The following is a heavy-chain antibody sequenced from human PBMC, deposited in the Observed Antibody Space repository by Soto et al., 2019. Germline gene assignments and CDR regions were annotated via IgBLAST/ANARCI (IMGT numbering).Heavy chain of an antibody. CDR3: VRDPSGSGWAFDY. V-gene: IGHV3-33*01. J-gene: IGHJ4*02. CDR2: IWYDGSKK. Sequence: QVQLVDSGGGVVQPGRSLRLSCVASGFTYSRDAMHWVRQAPGKGLEWVAMIWYDGSKKYYTDSVKGRFTISRDNSRNTLDLQMNSLRAEDTAVYYCVRDPSGSGWAFDYWGQGTLVTVSS. CDR1: GFTYSRDA. D-gene: IGHD6-19*01.